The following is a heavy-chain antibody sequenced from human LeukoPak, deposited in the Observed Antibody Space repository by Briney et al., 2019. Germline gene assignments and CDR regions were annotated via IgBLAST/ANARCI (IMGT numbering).Heavy chain of an antibody. D-gene: IGHD3-22*01. V-gene: IGHV3-74*01. Sequence: GGSLRLSCAASGFTFSSYWMHWVRQAPGNGLVWVSRINSDGSSTSYADSVKGRFTISRDNAKNTLYLQMNSLRAEDTAVYYCARAYDSSGYWLYYFDYWGQGTLVTVSS. J-gene: IGHJ4*02. CDR1: GFTFSSYW. CDR3: ARAYDSSGYWLYYFDY. CDR2: INSDGSST.